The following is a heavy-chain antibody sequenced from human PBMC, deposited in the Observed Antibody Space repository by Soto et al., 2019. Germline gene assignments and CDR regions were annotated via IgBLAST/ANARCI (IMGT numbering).Heavy chain of an antibody. CDR2: INPNSGGT. J-gene: IGHJ5*01. Sequence: SVQVSCKASGYPFTGYYMHWVRQAPGQGLEWMGWINPNSGGTNYAQKFQGWVTMTRDTSISKAYMELSRLRSDDTAVYYCARDRRQLYWSGGSCYNNWFDSWGQGTLVTVSS. CDR1: GYPFTGYY. D-gene: IGHD2-15*01. CDR3: ARDRRQLYWSGGSCYNNWFDS. V-gene: IGHV1-2*04.